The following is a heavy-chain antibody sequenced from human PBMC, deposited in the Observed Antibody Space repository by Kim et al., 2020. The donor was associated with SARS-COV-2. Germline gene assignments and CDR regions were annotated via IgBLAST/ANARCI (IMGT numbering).Heavy chain of an antibody. J-gene: IGHJ4*02. CDR3: AREPIRSSGGDY. D-gene: IGHD6-6*01. V-gene: IGHV1-69*01. Sequence: SAQKCQGRVTITADESTSTAYMELSSLRSEDTAVYYCAREPIRSSGGDYWGQGTLVTVSS.